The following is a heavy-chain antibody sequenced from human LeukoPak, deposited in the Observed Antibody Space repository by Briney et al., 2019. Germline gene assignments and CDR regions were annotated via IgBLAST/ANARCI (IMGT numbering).Heavy chain of an antibody. CDR2: IYSGGST. Sequence: GGSLRLSCAASGFTVSSNYMSWVRQAPGKGLEWVSVIYSGGSTYYADSVKGRFTISRDNAKNSLYLQMNSLRAEDTAVYYCARDKAVGATLFDYWGQGTLVTVSS. D-gene: IGHD1-26*01. CDR1: GFTVSSNY. V-gene: IGHV3-53*01. CDR3: ARDKAVGATLFDY. J-gene: IGHJ4*02.